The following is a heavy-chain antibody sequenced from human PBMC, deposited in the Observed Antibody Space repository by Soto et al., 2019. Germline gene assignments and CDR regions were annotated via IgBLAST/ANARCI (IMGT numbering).Heavy chain of an antibody. D-gene: IGHD2-21*02. CDR3: ARSAYSVVVGTAIRWRNDNWFHP. CDR1: GYTFTSYD. CDR2: MNPNSGNT. Sequence: ASVKVSCKASGYTFTSYDINWVRQATGQGLEWMGWMNPNSGNTGYAQKFQGRVTMTRNTSISTAYMELSSLRSEDTAVYYCARSAYSVVVGTAIRWRNDNWFHPWGQGTLVTVSS. J-gene: IGHJ5*02. V-gene: IGHV1-8*01.